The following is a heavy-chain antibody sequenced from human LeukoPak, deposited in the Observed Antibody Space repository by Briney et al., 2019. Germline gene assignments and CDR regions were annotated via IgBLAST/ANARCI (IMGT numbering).Heavy chain of an antibody. Sequence: GGSLGLSCAASGFTFSSYWMSWVRQAPGKGLEWVANIKQDGGEKYYVDSVKGRFTISRDNAKNSLYLQMNSLRADDTAVYYCARDCSSTSCYGSYYYGLDVWGQGTTVTVSS. D-gene: IGHD2-2*01. CDR3: ARDCSSTSCYGSYYYGLDV. CDR2: IKQDGGEK. J-gene: IGHJ6*02. V-gene: IGHV3-7*01. CDR1: GFTFSSYW.